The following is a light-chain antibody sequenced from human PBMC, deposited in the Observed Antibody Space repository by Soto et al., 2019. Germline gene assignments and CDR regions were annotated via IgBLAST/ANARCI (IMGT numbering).Light chain of an antibody. Sequence: EIVLTQSPGTLSLSPGERATLSCRASQSVSSSYLAWYQQKPGQAPRLLIYGASSRATGVPDRFSGSGSGTDFTLTIRRLEPEDFAVYYCQQYGSSPPLTFGGGTTGDI. CDR1: QSVSSSY. J-gene: IGKJ4*01. CDR3: QQYGSSPPLT. CDR2: GAS. V-gene: IGKV3-20*01.